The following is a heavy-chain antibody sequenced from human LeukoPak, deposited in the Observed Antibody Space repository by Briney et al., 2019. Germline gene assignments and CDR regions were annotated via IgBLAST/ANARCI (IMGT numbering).Heavy chain of an antibody. CDR3: ARDYYDSSGYYEYGYYYMDV. D-gene: IGHD3-22*01. J-gene: IGHJ6*03. Sequence: SETLSLTCAVYGGSFSGYYWSWIRQPPGKGLEWIGEINHSGSTNYNPSLKSRVTISVDTSKNQFSLKLSSVTAADTAVYYCARDYYDSSGYYEYGYYYMDVWGKGITVTISS. V-gene: IGHV4-34*01. CDR2: INHSGST. CDR1: GGSFSGYY.